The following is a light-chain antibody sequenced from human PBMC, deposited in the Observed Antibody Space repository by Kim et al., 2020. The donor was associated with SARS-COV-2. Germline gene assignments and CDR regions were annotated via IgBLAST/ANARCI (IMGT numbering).Light chain of an antibody. Sequence: RVNDSCSRSSSNLGSNYLYWYQQLPGTAPELLIYRNNQRPSGVPDRFSGSKSGTSASLAISGLRSEDEADYYCAAWDDSLSGAWVFGGGTQLTVL. CDR3: AAWDDSLSGAWV. J-gene: IGLJ3*02. CDR2: RNN. V-gene: IGLV1-47*01. CDR1: SSNLGSNY.